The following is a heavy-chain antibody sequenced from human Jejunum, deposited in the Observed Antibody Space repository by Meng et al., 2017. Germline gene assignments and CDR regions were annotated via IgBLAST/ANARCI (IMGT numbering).Heavy chain of an antibody. D-gene: IGHD6-6*01. CDR3: ARVDSSASFDY. J-gene: IGHJ4*02. V-gene: IGHV4-4*02. Sequence: QLQLEESGPGLVKPSGTLSLTCAVSGASISSSNWWSWVRQSPGKGLEWIGEIYHRGNINYNPSLKSRVTISVDKSKNQFSLKLNSVTAADTAVYYCARVDSSASFDYWGQGTLVTVSS. CDR2: IYHRGNI. CDR1: GASISSSNW.